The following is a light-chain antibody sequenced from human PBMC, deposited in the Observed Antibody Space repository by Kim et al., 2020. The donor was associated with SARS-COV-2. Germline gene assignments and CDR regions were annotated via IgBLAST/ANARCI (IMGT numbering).Light chain of an antibody. J-gene: IGLJ2*01. V-gene: IGLV3-1*01. Sequence: SYELTQPPSVSVSPGQTASITCSGDKLGDKYACWYQQKPGQSPVLVIYQDSKRPSGIPERFSGSNSGNTPTLTISGTQAMDEADYYCQAWDSSVVFGGGTQLTVL. CDR3: QAWDSSVV. CDR2: QDS. CDR1: KLGDKY.